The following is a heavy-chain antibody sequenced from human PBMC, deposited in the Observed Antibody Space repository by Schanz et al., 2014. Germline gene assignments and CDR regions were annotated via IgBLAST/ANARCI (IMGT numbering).Heavy chain of an antibody. J-gene: IGHJ4*02. V-gene: IGHV1-69*02. CDR1: GGTFSTYT. D-gene: IGHD3-10*01. Sequence: QVQLVQSGAEVKKPGSSVKVSCKASGGTFSTYTISWVRQAPGQGLEWMGRIIPILGIANYAQKFQGRVSITADTSTNTAYMELSSLATEDTAVHYGARGRGFYDYWGQGTLVTVSS. CDR3: ARGRGFYDY. CDR2: IIPILGIA.